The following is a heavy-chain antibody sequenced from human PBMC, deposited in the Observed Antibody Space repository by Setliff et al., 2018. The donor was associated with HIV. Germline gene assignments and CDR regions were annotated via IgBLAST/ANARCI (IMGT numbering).Heavy chain of an antibody. CDR3: ARVRIAVAGSYYHYYMDV. Sequence: SETLSLTCAVYGGSFSGYYWSWIRQPPGEGLEWIGEINHSGSTNYNPSPKSRVTISVDTSKNQFSLKLISVTAADTAVYYCARVRIAVAGSYYHYYMDVWGKGTPVTVSS. V-gene: IGHV4-34*01. J-gene: IGHJ6*03. D-gene: IGHD6-19*01. CDR2: INHSGST. CDR1: GGSFSGYY.